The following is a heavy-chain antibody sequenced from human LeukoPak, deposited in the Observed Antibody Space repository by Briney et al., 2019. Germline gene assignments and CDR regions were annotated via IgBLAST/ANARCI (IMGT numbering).Heavy chain of an antibody. V-gene: IGHV3-23*01. CDR2: ISGSGGST. CDR1: GFTFSSYG. CDR3: ARRSGATKDYYYYYMDV. J-gene: IGHJ6*03. D-gene: IGHD1-26*01. Sequence: GGTLRLSCAASGFTFSSYGMSWVRQAPGKGLEWVSAISGSGGSTYYADSVKGRFTISRDNSKNTLYLQMNSLRAEDTAVYYCARRSGATKDYYYYYMDVWGKGTTVTVSS.